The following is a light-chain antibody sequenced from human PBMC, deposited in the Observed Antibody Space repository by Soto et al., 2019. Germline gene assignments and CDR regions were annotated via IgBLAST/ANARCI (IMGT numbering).Light chain of an antibody. J-gene: IGKJ1*01. V-gene: IGKV3-20*01. CDR3: QQYGSSPRT. CDR1: QSVSDNY. CDR2: GAS. Sequence: EIVLTQSPGTLSPSPGEGATLSCRASQSVSDNYLAWYQRKPGQAPRLLIYGASNRATGIPDRFSGSGSGTDFTLTISRLEPEDFAVYYCQQYGSSPRTVGKGTKVDIK.